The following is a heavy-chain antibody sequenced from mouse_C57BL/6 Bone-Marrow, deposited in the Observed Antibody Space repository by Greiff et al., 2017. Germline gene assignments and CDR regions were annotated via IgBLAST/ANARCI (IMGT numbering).Heavy chain of an antibody. D-gene: IGHD1-1*01. CDR2: IDPENGDT. J-gene: IGHJ4*01. V-gene: IGHV14-4*01. Sequence: EVKLQESGAELVRPGASVKLSCTASGFNIKDDYMHWVKQRPEQGLEWIGWIDPENGDTEYASKFQGKATITADTSSNTAYLQLSSLTSEDTAVYYCVITTVVATYDAMDYWGQGTSVTVSS. CDR3: VITTVVATYDAMDY. CDR1: GFNIKDDY.